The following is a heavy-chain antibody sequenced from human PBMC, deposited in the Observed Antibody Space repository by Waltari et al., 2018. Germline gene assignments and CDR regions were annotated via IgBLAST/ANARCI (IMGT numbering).Heavy chain of an antibody. Sequence: QVQLQQWGAGLLKPSETLSLTCAVYGGSFSGYYWGWIRQPPGKGLEWIGEINHSGSTNYTPSLKSRVTISVDTAKNQFSLKLSAVTAADTAVYYCAGPRYYFDYWGQGTLVTVSS. CDR3: AGPRYYFDY. CDR2: INHSGST. V-gene: IGHV4-34*01. J-gene: IGHJ4*02. CDR1: GGSFSGYY.